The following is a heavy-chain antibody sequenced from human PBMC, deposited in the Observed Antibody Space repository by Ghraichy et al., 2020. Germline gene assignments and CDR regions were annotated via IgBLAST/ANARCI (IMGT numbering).Heavy chain of an antibody. CDR2: IHHLGTT. CDR1: GDSIDSGGYS. D-gene: IGHD2-21*02. V-gene: IGHV4-30-2*01. J-gene: IGHJ4*02. CDR3: ARSPVTDSSYFDY. Sequence: SETLSLTCAVSGDSIDSGGYSWSWIRQPSGQGLEWIGYIHHLGTTEYNPSLKSRVTISVDRSKNQFSLHLSSVTAPDTAVYYCARSPVTDSSYFDYWGQGALVTVSS.